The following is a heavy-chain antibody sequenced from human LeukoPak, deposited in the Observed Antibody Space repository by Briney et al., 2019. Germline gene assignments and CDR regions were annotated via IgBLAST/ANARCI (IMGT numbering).Heavy chain of an antibody. Sequence: GGSLRLSCAASGFTFSSYDMHWVRQPTGKGLEWVSAIGTAGDTYYPGSVKGRFTISRDNAKNSLYLQMNSLRDEDTAVYYCARESPTIAAFDYWGQGTLVTVSS. CDR3: ARESPTIAAFDY. V-gene: IGHV3-13*04. CDR2: IGTAGDT. CDR1: GFTFSSYD. D-gene: IGHD6-13*01. J-gene: IGHJ4*02.